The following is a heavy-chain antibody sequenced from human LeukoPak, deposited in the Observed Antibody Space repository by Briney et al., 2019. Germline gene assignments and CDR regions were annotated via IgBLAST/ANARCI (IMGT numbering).Heavy chain of an antibody. D-gene: IGHD6-6*01. V-gene: IGHV3-11*01. CDR1: GFTFSDYY. Sequence: GGSLRLSCAASGFTFSDYYMSWIRQAPGKGLEGVSYISSSGSTIYYADSVKGRFTISRDNAKNSLYLQMNSLRAGDTAVYYCARGVVAARLYRYFDYWGQGTLVTVSS. CDR3: ARGVVAARLYRYFDY. J-gene: IGHJ4*02. CDR2: ISSSGSTI.